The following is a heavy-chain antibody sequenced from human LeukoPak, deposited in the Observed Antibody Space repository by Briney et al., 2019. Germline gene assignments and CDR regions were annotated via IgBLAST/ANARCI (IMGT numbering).Heavy chain of an antibody. CDR3: ARSSGDNWFDP. CDR2: ISSSSSYI. D-gene: IGHD7-27*01. J-gene: IGHJ5*02. CDR1: GFTFSTYS. Sequence: GGSLRLSCAASGFTFSTYSMNWVRQAPGKGLEWVSSISSSSSYIYYADSVKGRFTISRDNAKNSLYLQMNSLRAEDTAVYYCARSSGDNWFDPWGQGTLVTVSS. V-gene: IGHV3-21*01.